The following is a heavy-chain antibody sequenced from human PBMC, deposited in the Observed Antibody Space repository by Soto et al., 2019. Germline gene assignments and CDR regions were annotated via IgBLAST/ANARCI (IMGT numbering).Heavy chain of an antibody. CDR2: IKEDGSEK. Sequence: PGGSLRLSCAASGFSISDYWMSWVRQAPGKGLEWVANIKEDGSEKYYVDSVKGRFTISRDNAMNSLYLQMNSLRAEDTAVYYCARGARGTWGQGTLVTVSS. CDR1: GFSISDYW. D-gene: IGHD3-10*01. CDR3: ARGARGT. J-gene: IGHJ5*02. V-gene: IGHV3-7*01.